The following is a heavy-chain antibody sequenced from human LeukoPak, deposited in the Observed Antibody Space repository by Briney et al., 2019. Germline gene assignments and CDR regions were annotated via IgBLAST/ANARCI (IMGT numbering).Heavy chain of an antibody. V-gene: IGHV3-23*01. CDR2: ISGGGGNT. CDR3: AKDGYVWGTQVY. CDR1: GFTFSIYS. D-gene: IGHD3-16*01. Sequence: PGGSLRLSCAASGFTFSIYSMNWVRQAPGKGLEWVSGISGGGGNTNYADSVKGRFTISRDNSKNTLDLQMDSLRAEDTAVYYCAKDGYVWGTQVYWGQGTLVTVSS. J-gene: IGHJ4*02.